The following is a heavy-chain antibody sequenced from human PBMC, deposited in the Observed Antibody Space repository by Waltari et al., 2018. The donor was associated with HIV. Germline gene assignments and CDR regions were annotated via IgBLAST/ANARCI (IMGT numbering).Heavy chain of an antibody. Sequence: EVQLVESGGGLVKPGGSLRLSCAASGFTFSNAWMSWVRQAPGKGLEWVGRIKSKTDGGTTDYAAPVKGRFTISRDDSKNTLYLQMNSLKTEDTAVYYCTTAYYYDSSGYYSVFEYWGQGTLVTVSS. CDR2: IKSKTDGGTT. J-gene: IGHJ4*02. CDR3: TTAYYYDSSGYYSVFEY. V-gene: IGHV3-15*01. D-gene: IGHD3-22*01. CDR1: GFTFSNAW.